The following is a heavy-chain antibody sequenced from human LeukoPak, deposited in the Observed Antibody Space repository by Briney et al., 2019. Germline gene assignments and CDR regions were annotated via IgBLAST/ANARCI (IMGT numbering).Heavy chain of an antibody. D-gene: IGHD6-13*01. Sequence: SETLSLTCTVSSGSISTYYWSWIRQPPGKGLEWIGYIYYSGSTKYNPSLKSRVTLSIDTSKNQFSLKLSSVTAADTAVYYCARDQGGYYSSSWVFDYWGQGTLVTVSS. J-gene: IGHJ4*02. V-gene: IGHV4-59*01. CDR3: ARDQGGYYSSSWVFDY. CDR1: SGSISTYY. CDR2: IYYSGST.